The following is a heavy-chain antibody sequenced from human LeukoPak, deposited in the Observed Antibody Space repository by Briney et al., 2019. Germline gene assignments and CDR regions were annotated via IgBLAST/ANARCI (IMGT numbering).Heavy chain of an antibody. D-gene: IGHD3-9*01. Sequence: KPGGSLRLSCAASGFTFSHYYMSWIRQAPGKGLEWVSYITSSGDTINYADSVKGRFTTSRDNAKNSLYLQMNSLRAEDTALYYCAKDLLLTGYAIDYWGQGTLVTVSS. CDR2: ITSSGDTI. V-gene: IGHV3-11*01. CDR1: GFTFSHYY. J-gene: IGHJ4*02. CDR3: AKDLLLTGYAIDY.